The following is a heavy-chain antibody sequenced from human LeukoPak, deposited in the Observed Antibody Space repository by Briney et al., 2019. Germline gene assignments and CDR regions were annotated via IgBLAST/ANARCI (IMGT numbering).Heavy chain of an antibody. Sequence: PSGTLSLTCAVSGGSISSSNWWSWVRQPPGKGLEWIGEIYHSGSTNYNPSLKSRVTISVDTAKNQFSLKLSSVTAADTAVYYCARLPGYCSGGSCQNDAFDIWGQGTMVTVSS. CDR1: GGSISSSNW. J-gene: IGHJ3*02. CDR3: ARLPGYCSGGSCQNDAFDI. CDR2: IYHSGST. D-gene: IGHD2-15*01. V-gene: IGHV4-4*02.